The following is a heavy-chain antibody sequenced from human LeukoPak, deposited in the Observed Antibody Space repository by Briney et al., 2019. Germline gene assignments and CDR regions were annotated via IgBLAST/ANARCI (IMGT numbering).Heavy chain of an antibody. V-gene: IGHV4-59*08. J-gene: IGHJ4*02. D-gene: IGHD6-19*01. Sequence: SETLSLTCTVSGDSTSNFYWNWIRQSPGKGLEWIGNIHYSGSTNYNPSLKSRVTISVDTSKNQFSLKLSSVTAADTAVYYCARHIPSSGWPFDYWGQGTLVTVSS. CDR2: IHYSGST. CDR1: GDSTSNFY. CDR3: ARHIPSSGWPFDY.